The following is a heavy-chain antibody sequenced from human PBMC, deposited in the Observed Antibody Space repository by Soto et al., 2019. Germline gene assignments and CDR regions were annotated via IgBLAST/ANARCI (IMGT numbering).Heavy chain of an antibody. CDR3: ASSFLEDSGSYYYYYGMDV. CDR2: IIPIFGTA. D-gene: IGHD3-3*01. CDR1: GGTFSSYA. Sequence: SVKVSCKASGGTFSSYAISWVRQAPGQGLEWMGGIIPIFGTANYAQKFQGRVTITADKSTSTAYMELSSLRSEDTAVYYCASSFLEDSGSYYYYYGMDVWGQGTTVTVSS. J-gene: IGHJ6*02. V-gene: IGHV1-69*06.